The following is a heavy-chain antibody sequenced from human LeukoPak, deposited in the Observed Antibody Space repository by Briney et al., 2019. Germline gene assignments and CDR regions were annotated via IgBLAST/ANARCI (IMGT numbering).Heavy chain of an antibody. V-gene: IGHV3-30-3*01. Sequence: PGRSLRLSCAVSGFTFSNYAIHWGRQAPGKGLEWVAVISYDGYNKYYADSVKGRFTISRDNSKNTLDLQMNSLRGEDTAVYYCAKEGGSTDSSSWTSFDYWGQGTLVTVSS. CDR1: GFTFSNYA. CDR3: AKEGGSTDSSSWTSFDY. D-gene: IGHD6-13*01. J-gene: IGHJ4*02. CDR2: ISYDGYNK.